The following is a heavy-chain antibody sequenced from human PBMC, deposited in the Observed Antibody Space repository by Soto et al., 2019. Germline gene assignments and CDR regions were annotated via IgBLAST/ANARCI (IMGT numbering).Heavy chain of an antibody. Sequence: GGSLRLSCSASGFTFSSYAMHWVRQAPGKGLEYVSSISTNGGSTHYADSVKGRFTISRDNSKNTQYLQMSSLRAADTAVYYCAGERWTCGAGRCYGDFDSWGQGAQVTVSS. CDR3: AGERWTCGAGRCYGDFDS. CDR2: ISTNGGST. J-gene: IGHJ4*02. CDR1: GFTFSSYA. D-gene: IGHD2-15*01. V-gene: IGHV3-64D*06.